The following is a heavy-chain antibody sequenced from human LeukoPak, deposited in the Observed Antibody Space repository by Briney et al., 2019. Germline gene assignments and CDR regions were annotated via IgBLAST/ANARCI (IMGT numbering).Heavy chain of an antibody. D-gene: IGHD6-19*01. CDR2: ISSSSSYI. Sequence: GGSLRLSCAASGFTFSSYAMHWVRQAPGKGLEWVSSISSSSSYIYYADSVKGRFTISRDNAKNSLYLQMNSLRAEDTAVYYCARDSPAVAIDYWGQGTPVTV. CDR3: ARDSPAVAIDY. V-gene: IGHV3-21*01. CDR1: GFTFSSYA. J-gene: IGHJ4*02.